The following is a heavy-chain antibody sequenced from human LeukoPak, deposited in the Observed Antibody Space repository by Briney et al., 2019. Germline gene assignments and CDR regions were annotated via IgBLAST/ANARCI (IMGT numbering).Heavy chain of an antibody. CDR3: AKDEDYGDYVLSY. Sequence: PGRSLRLSCAASGFTFSDYGMHWVRQAPGKGLEWVAVISYDGSNKYSADSVKGRFTISRDSSKNTLYLQMNSLRAEDTAVYYCAKDEDYGDYVLSYWGQGTLVTVSS. CDR1: GFTFSDYG. V-gene: IGHV3-30*18. J-gene: IGHJ4*02. CDR2: ISYDGSNK. D-gene: IGHD4-17*01.